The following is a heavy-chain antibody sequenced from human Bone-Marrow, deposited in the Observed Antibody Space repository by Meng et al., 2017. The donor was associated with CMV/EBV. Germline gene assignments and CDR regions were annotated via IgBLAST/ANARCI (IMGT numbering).Heavy chain of an antibody. CDR2: INPSGGST. V-gene: IGHV1-46*01. CDR1: GYTFTSYY. J-gene: IGHJ4*02. Sequence: SETVSCKASGYTFTSYYMHWVRQAPGQGLEWMGIINPSGGSTSYAQKFQGRVTMTRDTSTSTVYMELSSLRSEDTAVYYCARDDYGGNFDYWGQGTLVTVSS. CDR3: ARDDYGGNFDY. D-gene: IGHD4-23*01.